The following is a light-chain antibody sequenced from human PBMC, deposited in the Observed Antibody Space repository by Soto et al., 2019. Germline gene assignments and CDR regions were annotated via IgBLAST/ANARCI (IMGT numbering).Light chain of an antibody. CDR3: QQYNNWPPLT. Sequence: EIVMTQSPAILPVSPGERATLSCRASQSVSSNLAWYQQKPGQAPRLLIYGASTRATGIPARFSGSGSGIDFTLTISSLQSEDFAVYYCQQYNNWPPLTFGGGTKVEIK. J-gene: IGKJ4*01. CDR2: GAS. V-gene: IGKV3-15*01. CDR1: QSVSSN.